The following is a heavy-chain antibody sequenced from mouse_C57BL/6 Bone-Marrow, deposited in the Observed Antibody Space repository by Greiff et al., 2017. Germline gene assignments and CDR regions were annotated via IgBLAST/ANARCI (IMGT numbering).Heavy chain of an antibody. V-gene: IGHV2-2*01. J-gene: IGHJ3*01. D-gene: IGHD2-3*01. CDR1: GFSLTSYG. CDR3: ASIYDGYGFAY. CDR2: IWSGGST. Sequence: VQLQQSGPGLVQPSQSLSITCTVSGFSLTSYGVHWVRQSPGKGLEWLGVIWSGGSTDYNAAFISRLSISKDNSKSQVFFKINSLQADDTAIYYCASIYDGYGFAYWGQGTLVTVSA.